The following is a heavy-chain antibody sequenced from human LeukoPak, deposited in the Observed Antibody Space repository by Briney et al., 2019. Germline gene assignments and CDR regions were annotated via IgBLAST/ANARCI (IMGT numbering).Heavy chain of an antibody. J-gene: IGHJ5*02. CDR3: ARHSFRWFDP. Sequence: SETLSLTCTVSGGSISSSSYYWGWIRQPPGKGLEWIGSIYYSGSTYYNPSLKSRVTISVDTSKNQFSLKLSSVTAADTAVYYCARHSFRWFDPWGQGTLVTVSS. CDR2: IYYSGST. V-gene: IGHV4-39*01. CDR1: GGSISSSSYY.